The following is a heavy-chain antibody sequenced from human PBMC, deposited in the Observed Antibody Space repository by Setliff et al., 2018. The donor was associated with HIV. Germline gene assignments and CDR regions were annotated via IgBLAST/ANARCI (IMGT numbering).Heavy chain of an antibody. J-gene: IGHJ6*03. V-gene: IGHV3-9*01. CDR3: VREGSVGGRYYYYMNL. CDR1: GFTFDYHV. D-gene: IGHD6-19*01. Sequence: SLRLSCAASGFTFDYHVMYWVRQAPGKGLEWVSTISWDSDFIAYADSVKGRLTVARDNANNSLYLQMNSLRPEDSALYYCVREGSVGGRYYYYMNLWGKGTTVTVSS. CDR2: ISWDSDFI.